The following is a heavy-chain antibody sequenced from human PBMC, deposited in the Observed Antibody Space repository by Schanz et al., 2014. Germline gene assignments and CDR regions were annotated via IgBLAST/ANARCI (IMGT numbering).Heavy chain of an antibody. D-gene: IGHD3-10*01. CDR3: AKAKSGAHGAFDI. CDR1: GFTVNNYA. V-gene: IGHV3-23*01. CDR2: ITRQGTT. J-gene: IGHJ3*02. Sequence: EVQLLESGGGLVQPGGSLRLSCTVSGFTVNNYAMNWVRQAPGRGLEWVSGITRQGTTYYADFVKGRFSISRDLSSNTLYLQMNSLRAEDTAVYYCAKAKSGAHGAFDIWGKGTMVTVSS.